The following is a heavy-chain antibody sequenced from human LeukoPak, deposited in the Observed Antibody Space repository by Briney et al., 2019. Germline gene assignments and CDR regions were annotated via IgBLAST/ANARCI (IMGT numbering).Heavy chain of an antibody. CDR3: ARGHYYGSGSYYRPTGIFDY. V-gene: IGHV4-34*01. Sequence: SETLSLTCAVYGGSFSGYYWSWIRQPPGKGLEWIGEINHSGSTNYNPSLKSRVTISVDTSKNQFSLKLSSVTVADTAVYYCARGHYYGSGSYYRPTGIFDYWGQGTLVTVSS. CDR2: INHSGST. J-gene: IGHJ4*02. CDR1: GGSFSGYY. D-gene: IGHD3-10*01.